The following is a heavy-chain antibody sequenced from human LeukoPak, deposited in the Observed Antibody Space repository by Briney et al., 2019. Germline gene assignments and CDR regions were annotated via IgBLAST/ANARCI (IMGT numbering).Heavy chain of an antibody. CDR2: VNPNSGGT. CDR1: GYTFTGYY. J-gene: IGHJ4*02. D-gene: IGHD4-17*01. CDR3: ARARSVTWTFSYFDY. V-gene: IGHV1-2*02. Sequence: ASVKVSCKPSGYTFTGYYLHWVRQAPGQGLEWMGWVNPNSGGTNYAKRFEGRVTMTRDTSIGTAYMELSRLTSDDTAVYYCARARSVTWTFSYFDYWGRGTLVTVSS.